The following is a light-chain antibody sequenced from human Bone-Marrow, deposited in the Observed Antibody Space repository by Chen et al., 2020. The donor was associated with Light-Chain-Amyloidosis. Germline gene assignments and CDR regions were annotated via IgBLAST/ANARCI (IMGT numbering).Light chain of an antibody. CDR2: DDS. V-gene: IGLV3-21*02. Sequence: SYVLTQPSSVSVAPGQTATIACGGNNIGSTSVHWYQQTPGQAPLLVVYDDSDRPSGIPERFSGSNSGDTATLTISRVEAGDEADYYCQVWDRSSDRPVFGGGTELTVL. CDR3: QVWDRSSDRPV. J-gene: IGLJ3*02. CDR1: NIGSTS.